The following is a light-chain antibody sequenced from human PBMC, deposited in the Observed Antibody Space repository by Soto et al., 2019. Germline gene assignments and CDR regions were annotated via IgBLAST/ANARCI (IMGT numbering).Light chain of an antibody. CDR2: GAS. CDR3: QQTGSAPWT. J-gene: IGKJ1*01. CDR1: QRLSGSY. Sequence: EIVLTQSPGTLSLSPGERATLSFRASQRLSGSYIAWYQQRPAQAPRLLIYGASTRATGIADRFSGSGSGSDFTLTISRLEPEDFALYFCQQTGSAPWTFGQGTKVEIK. V-gene: IGKV3-20*01.